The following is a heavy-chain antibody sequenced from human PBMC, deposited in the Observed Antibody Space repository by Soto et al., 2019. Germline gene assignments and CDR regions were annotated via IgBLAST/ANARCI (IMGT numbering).Heavy chain of an antibody. CDR2: ISSSSTYI. Sequence: PGGSLRLSCAASGFTFNTYNMNWVRQAPGKGLEWVSSISSSSTYIFYADSVRGRFTISRGNAENSLYLQMSSLRAEDTAVYYCARDLNKWASKAQLSTAGMDVWGQGTTVTVSS. J-gene: IGHJ6*02. V-gene: IGHV3-21*01. D-gene: IGHD2-2*01. CDR1: GFTFNTYN. CDR3: ARDLNKWASKAQLSTAGMDV.